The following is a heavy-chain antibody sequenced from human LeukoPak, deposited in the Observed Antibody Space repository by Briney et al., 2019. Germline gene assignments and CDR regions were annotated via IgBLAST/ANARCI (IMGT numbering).Heavy chain of an antibody. CDR3: ARDVPGSLEWQLDY. J-gene: IGHJ4*02. D-gene: IGHD3-3*01. CDR1: GFTFSSYA. V-gene: IGHV3-30-3*01. CDR2: ISYDGSNK. Sequence: GGSLRLSCAASGFTFSSYAMHWVRQAPGKGLEWVAVISYDGSNKYYADSVKGRFTISRDNSKNTLYLQMNSPRAEDTAVYYCARDVPGSLEWQLDYWGQGTLVTVSS.